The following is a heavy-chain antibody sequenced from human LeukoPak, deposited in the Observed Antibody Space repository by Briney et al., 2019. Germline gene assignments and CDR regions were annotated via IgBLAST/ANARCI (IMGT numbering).Heavy chain of an antibody. J-gene: IGHJ4*02. Sequence: GGSLRLSCAASGFTFSSYSMNWVRQAPGKGLEWVSSISSSSSYIYYADSVKGRFTISRDNSKNTLYLQMNSLRAEDTAVYYCARARSTSLLGWYYFDYWGQGTLVTVSS. CDR2: ISSSSSYI. CDR3: ARARSTSLLGWYYFDY. CDR1: GFTFSSYS. V-gene: IGHV3-21*04. D-gene: IGHD2-2*01.